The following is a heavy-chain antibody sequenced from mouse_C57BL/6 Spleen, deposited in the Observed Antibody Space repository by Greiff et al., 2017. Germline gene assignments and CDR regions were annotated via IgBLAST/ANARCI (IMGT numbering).Heavy chain of an antibody. J-gene: IGHJ2*01. CDR1: GYTFTDYE. Sequence: VQLQQSGAELVRPGASVTLSCKASGYTFTDYEMHWVKQTPVHGLEWIGAIDPETGGTAYNQKFKGKAILTADKSSSTAYMELRSLTSEDSAVYYWTREGVLLRYEDYWGQGTTLTVSS. CDR3: TREGVLLRYEDY. D-gene: IGHD1-1*01. CDR2: IDPETGGT. V-gene: IGHV1-15*01.